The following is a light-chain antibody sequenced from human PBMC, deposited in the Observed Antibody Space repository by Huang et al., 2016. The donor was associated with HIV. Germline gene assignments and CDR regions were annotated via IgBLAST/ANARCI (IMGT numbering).Light chain of an antibody. J-gene: IGKJ5*01. Sequence: DIVMTQSPLSLPVTPGEPASISCRSSQSLLHTNGYNYVNWYLQKPGQPPQLVIYLSSNRASGVTDRFSGSGSVTHFTLKISRVEAEDVGVYYCMQTLQTPRTFGQGTRLEIK. V-gene: IGKV2-28*01. CDR2: LSS. CDR3: MQTLQTPRT. CDR1: QSLLHTNGYNY.